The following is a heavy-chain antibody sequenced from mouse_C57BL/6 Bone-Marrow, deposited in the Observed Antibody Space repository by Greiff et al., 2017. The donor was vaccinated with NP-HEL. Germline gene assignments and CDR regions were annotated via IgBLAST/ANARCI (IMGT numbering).Heavy chain of an antibody. V-gene: IGHV1-55*01. CDR2: IYPGSGST. CDR3: ARRGDDGGGGYAMDY. CDR1: GYTFTSYW. Sequence: VQLQQPGAELVKPGASVKMSCKASGYTFTSYWITWVKQRPGQGLEWIGDIYPGSGSTNYNEKFKGKATLTVDTSSSTAYMQLSSLTSEDSAVYYCARRGDDGGGGYAMDYWGQGTSVTVSS. J-gene: IGHJ4*01. D-gene: IGHD1-2*01.